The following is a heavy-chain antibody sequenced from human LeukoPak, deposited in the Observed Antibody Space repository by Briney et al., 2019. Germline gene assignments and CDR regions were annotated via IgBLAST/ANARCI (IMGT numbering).Heavy chain of an antibody. CDR3: AKVVSHAASGYDFAY. V-gene: IGHV3-30*18. Sequence: PGGSLRLSCAASGFTFSSYGMHWVRQAPGKGLEWVAVISYDGSNKYYADSAKGRFTISRDNSKNTLYLQMNSLRAEDTAVYYCAKVVSHAASGYDFAYWGQGTLVTVSS. D-gene: IGHD3-3*01. J-gene: IGHJ4*02. CDR2: ISYDGSNK. CDR1: GFTFSSYG.